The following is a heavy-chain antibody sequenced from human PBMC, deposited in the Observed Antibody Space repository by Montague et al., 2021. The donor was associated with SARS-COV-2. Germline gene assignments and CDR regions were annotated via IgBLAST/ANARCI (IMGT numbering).Heavy chain of an antibody. CDR1: GFTFNNYA. V-gene: IGHV3-30*09. Sequence: SLRLSCAASGFTFNNYAMHCVRQAPCKGLEWVAIISYDGINKYYADSVKGRFAISRDNSKNTLYLQMNSLRAEDTSVYHCVRASLIKARIAVAGTTVYWGQGTLVTVSS. D-gene: IGHD6-19*01. CDR3: VRASLIKARIAVAGTTVY. J-gene: IGHJ4*02. CDR2: ISYDGINK.